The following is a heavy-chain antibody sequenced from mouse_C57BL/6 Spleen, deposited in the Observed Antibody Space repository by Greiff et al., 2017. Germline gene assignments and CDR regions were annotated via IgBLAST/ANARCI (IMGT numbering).Heavy chain of an antibody. CDR3: ARWGSPYYFDY. J-gene: IGHJ2*01. V-gene: IGHV1-82*01. Sequence: QVHMKQSGPELVKPGASVKISCKASGYAFSSSWRNWVKQRPGKGLEWIGRIYPGDGDTNYNGKFKGKATLTADKSSSTAYMQLSSLTSEDSAVYFCARWGSPYYFDYWGQGTTLTVSS. CDR2: IYPGDGDT. CDR1: GYAFSSSW.